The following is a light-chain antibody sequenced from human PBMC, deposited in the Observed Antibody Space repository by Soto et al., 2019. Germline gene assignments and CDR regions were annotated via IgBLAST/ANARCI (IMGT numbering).Light chain of an antibody. CDR3: QQYNTYPWT. CDR1: QRISSW. V-gene: IGKV1-5*03. J-gene: IGKJ1*01. CDR2: EAS. Sequence: DIPMTQSPSILSASVGDRVTITCRASQRISSWLAWYQQKPGKAPKLLIFEASTLESWVPSRFSGSGSGTKFTLSISGLLPDDFATYYCQQYNTYPWTFGQGTKVEIK.